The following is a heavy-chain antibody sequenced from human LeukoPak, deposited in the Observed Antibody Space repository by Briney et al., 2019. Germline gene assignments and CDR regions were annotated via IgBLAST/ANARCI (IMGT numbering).Heavy chain of an antibody. CDR2: IIPIFGTA. D-gene: IGHD2-2*01. CDR3: ARVIRGTRDHYYYYYMDV. Sequence: GASVKVSCKASGGTFSSYAISWVRQAPGQGLEWMGGIIPIFGTANYAQKFQGRVTITTDESTSTAYMELSSLRSEDTAVYYWARVIRGTRDHYYYYYMDVWGKGTTVTVSS. J-gene: IGHJ6*03. V-gene: IGHV1-69*05. CDR1: GGTFSSYA.